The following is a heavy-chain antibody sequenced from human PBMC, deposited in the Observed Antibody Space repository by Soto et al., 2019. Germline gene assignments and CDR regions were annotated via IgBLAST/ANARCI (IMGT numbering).Heavy chain of an antibody. Sequence: GXSVKVSCKASGYPFTGYYMHWVRQSPGQGLEWMGWINPNSGGTNYAQKFQGRVTMTRDTSISTAYMELSRLRSDDTAVYYCARDRELIWFGELLGWFDPWGQGTLVTVSS. CDR1: GYPFTGYY. CDR2: INPNSGGT. J-gene: IGHJ5*02. CDR3: ARDRELIWFGELLGWFDP. D-gene: IGHD3-10*01. V-gene: IGHV1-2*02.